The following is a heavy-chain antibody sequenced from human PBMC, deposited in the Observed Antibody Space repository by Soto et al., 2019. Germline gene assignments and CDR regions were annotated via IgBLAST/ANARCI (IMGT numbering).Heavy chain of an antibody. D-gene: IGHD3-22*01. CDR2: INVYNVNT. J-gene: IGHJ4*02. V-gene: IGHV1-18*01. Sequence: ASVKVSCKASNYTFTSYDINWVRQAPGQGLEWMGRINVYNVNTNYAQNLQGRVTMTTDASTRRAYMELRSLTSDDTAVYYCAREYYDSSGYPRFDYWGQGTQVTVSS. CDR3: AREYYDSSGYPRFDY. CDR1: NYTFTSYD.